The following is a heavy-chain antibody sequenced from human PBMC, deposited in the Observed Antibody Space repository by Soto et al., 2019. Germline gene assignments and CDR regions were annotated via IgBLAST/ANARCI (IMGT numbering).Heavy chain of an antibody. J-gene: IGHJ5*02. Sequence: PSETLSLTCTVSYGSVSGCDYYWGWVRQPPGKGLAWIGSICSSGSTYYNPSLKSRVTISVDTSKNQFSLRLSSVTAADTAVYYCARHQREAGTYAQPLDRWGQGTLVTVSS. CDR3: ARHQREAGTYAQPLDR. CDR1: YGSVSGCDYY. CDR2: ICSSGST. D-gene: IGHD1-1*01. V-gene: IGHV4-39*01.